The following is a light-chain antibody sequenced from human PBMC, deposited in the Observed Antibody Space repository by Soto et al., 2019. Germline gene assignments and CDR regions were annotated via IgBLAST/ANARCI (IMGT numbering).Light chain of an antibody. CDR3: QQDRSSPWT. Sequence: DIQMTQSPSSVSASVGKGITIACRGSNSSSSLFGWYQQTPGKAPKLLIHAASSFQSGVPSRFSGSASGTEFTLTISSLQSEDLASYYCQQDRSSPWTFGQGTKVDIK. J-gene: IGKJ1*01. CDR1: NSSSSL. V-gene: IGKV1-12*01. CDR2: AAS.